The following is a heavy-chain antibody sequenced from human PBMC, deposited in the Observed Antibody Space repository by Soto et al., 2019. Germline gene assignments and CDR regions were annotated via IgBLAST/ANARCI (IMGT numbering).Heavy chain of an antibody. CDR1: GGTFSSYA. CDR2: IIPIFGTA. D-gene: IGHD6-13*01. J-gene: IGHJ4*02. V-gene: IGHV1-69*13. CDR3: AELAAAGTRYYFDY. Sequence: SVKVSCKASGGTFSSYAISWVRQAPGQGLEWMGGIIPIFGTANYAQKFQGRVTITADESTSTAYMELSSLRSEDTAVYYCAELAAAGTRYYFDYWGQGTLVTVSS.